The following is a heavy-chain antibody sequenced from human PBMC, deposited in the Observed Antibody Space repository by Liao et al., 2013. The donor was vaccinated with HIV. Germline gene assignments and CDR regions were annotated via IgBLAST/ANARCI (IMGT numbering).Heavy chain of an antibody. V-gene: IGHV4-59*01. J-gene: IGHJ1*01. D-gene: IGHD6-19*01. CDR3: AREKGIAVAGKGFQH. Sequence: QVQLQESGPGLVKPSETLSLTCTVSGGSIRSYYWSWIRQPPGKGLEWIGYIYYSGSTNYNPSLKSRVTISVDTSKNQFSLKLSSVTXADTAEYYCAREKGIAVAGKGFQHWARAPWSPSPQ. CDR1: GGSIRSYY. CDR2: IYYSGST.